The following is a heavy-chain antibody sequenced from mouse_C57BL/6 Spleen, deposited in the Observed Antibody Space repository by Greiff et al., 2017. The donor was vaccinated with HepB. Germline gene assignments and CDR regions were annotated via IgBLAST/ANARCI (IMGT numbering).Heavy chain of an antibody. CDR2: IDPANGNT. J-gene: IGHJ2*01. CDR3: ANDPFDY. CDR1: GFNIKNTY. V-gene: IGHV14-3*01. Sequence: EVQLQQSVAELVRPGASVKLSCTASGFNIKNTYMPWVKQRPEQGLEWIGRIDPANGNTKYAPKFQGKATITADTSSNTAYLQLSSLTSEDTAIYYCANDPFDYWGQGTTLTVSS.